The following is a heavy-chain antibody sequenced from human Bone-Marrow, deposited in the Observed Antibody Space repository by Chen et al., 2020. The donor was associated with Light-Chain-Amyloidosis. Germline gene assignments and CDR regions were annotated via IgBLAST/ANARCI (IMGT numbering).Heavy chain of an antibody. CDR2: INRSGRSI. CDR3: AREGVGDTDAFDI. D-gene: IGHD1-26*01. CDR1: GISFSDYS. Sequence: HRVESGGGLVQPGGSWRLSCAGSGISFSDYSMNWVRQAPGKGLEWLSYINRSGRSIHYADSVKGRITISRDNGKNSLYLQMNSLRAEDTATYYCAREGVGDTDAFDIWGQGTMIIVSP. J-gene: IGHJ3*02. V-gene: IGHV3-48*01.